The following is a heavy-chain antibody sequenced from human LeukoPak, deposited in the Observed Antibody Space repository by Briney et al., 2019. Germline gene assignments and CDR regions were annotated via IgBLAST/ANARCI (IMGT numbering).Heavy chain of an antibody. J-gene: IGHJ4*02. CDR1: GFSFSSHW. V-gene: IGHV3-23*01. CDR2: ISGSGIGGRT. Sequence: GGSLRLSCAASGFSFSSHWMSWVRQAPGKGLEWVSGISGSGIGGRTHYADSVKGRFTISRDNSKNTLYLQMNSLRVEDTAVYYCAKGRGQGFDYWGQGTLVTVSS. CDR3: AKGRGQGFDY. D-gene: IGHD3-10*01.